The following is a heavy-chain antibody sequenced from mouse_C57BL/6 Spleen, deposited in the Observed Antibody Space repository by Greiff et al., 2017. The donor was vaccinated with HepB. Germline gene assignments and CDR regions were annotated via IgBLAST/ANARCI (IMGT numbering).Heavy chain of an antibody. CDR3: ASSDYGSSYYFDY. D-gene: IGHD1-1*01. CDR1: GYTFTSYW. V-gene: IGHV1-69*01. CDR2: IDPSDSYT. J-gene: IGHJ2*01. Sequence: QVQLQQPGAELVMPGASVKLSCKASGYTFTSYWMHWVKQRPGQGLEWIGEIDPSDSYTNYNQKFKGKSTLTVDKSSSTAYMQLSSLTSEDSAVYYCASSDYGSSYYFDYWGQGTTLTVAS.